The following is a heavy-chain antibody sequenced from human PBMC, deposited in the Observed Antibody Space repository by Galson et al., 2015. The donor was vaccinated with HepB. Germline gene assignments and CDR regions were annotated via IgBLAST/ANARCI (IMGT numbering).Heavy chain of an antibody. D-gene: IGHD2-15*01. CDR2: FDPEDGET. Sequence: SVKVSCKVSGYTLTELSMHWVRQAPGKGLEWMGGFDPEDGETIYAQKFQGRVTMTEDTSTDTAYMELSSLRSEDTAVYYCATDFVVVAARPDAFDIWGQGTKVTVSS. CDR1: GYTLTELS. J-gene: IGHJ3*02. CDR3: ATDFVVVAARPDAFDI. V-gene: IGHV1-24*01.